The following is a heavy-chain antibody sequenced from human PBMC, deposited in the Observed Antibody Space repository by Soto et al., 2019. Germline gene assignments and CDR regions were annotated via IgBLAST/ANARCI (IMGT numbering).Heavy chain of an antibody. J-gene: IGHJ3*02. CDR2: FDPEDGET. CDR3: ATTYSSYDAFDI. Sequence: QVQLVQSGAEVKKPGASVKVSCKVSGYTLTELSMHWVRQAPGKGLEWMGGFDPEDGETIYAQKFQGRVTMNEDTNTDTAYMELSSLRSEDTAVYYCATTYSSYDAFDIWGQGTMVTVSS. CDR1: GYTLTELS. D-gene: IGHD1-26*01. V-gene: IGHV1-24*01.